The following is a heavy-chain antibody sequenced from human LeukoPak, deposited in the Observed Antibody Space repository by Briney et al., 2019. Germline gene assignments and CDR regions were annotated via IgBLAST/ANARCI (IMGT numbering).Heavy chain of an antibody. CDR1: GYTFTGYY. D-gene: IGHD3-22*01. CDR3: AREIDYYDDTGRSS. Sequence: GASVKVSCKASGYTFTGYYMHWVRQAPGQGLEWMGWIYPNSGGTNYAQKFQGRVTMTRDTSSTTVYMELSRLRSDDTALYYCAREIDYYDDTGRSSWGQGTLITVSS. V-gene: IGHV1-2*02. CDR2: IYPNSGGT. J-gene: IGHJ4*02.